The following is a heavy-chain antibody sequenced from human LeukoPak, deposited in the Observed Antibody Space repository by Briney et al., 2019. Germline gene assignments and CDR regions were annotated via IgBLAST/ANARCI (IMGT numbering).Heavy chain of an antibody. CDR3: ARSSYYYDSFDS. V-gene: IGHV4-59*08. J-gene: IGHJ4*02. CDR1: GGSIGSYY. D-gene: IGHD3-22*01. Sequence: PSETLSLTCTVSGGSIGSYYWHWIRQPPGKGLEWIGYIYYSGSTDYNPSLKSRVTISVDTSKNQFSLYLSSVTAADTAHYYCARSSYYYDSFDSWGQGTLVTVSS. CDR2: IYYSGST.